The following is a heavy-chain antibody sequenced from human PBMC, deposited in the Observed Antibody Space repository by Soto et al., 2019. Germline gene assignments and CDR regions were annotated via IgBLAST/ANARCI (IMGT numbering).Heavy chain of an antibody. D-gene: IGHD6-13*01. CDR3: ARGRGVVIPAGTTDAFDF. CDR2: ISAFNDYT. CDR1: GYTFNKYG. V-gene: IGHV1-18*01. Sequence: ASVKVSCKASGYTFNKYGFNWVRQAPGQGLEWMGRISAFNDYTNLAQKFQGRITLTTDASTNTAYMELQILRSDDTAMYYCARGRGVVIPAGTTDAFDFWGQGSMVIVSS. J-gene: IGHJ3*01.